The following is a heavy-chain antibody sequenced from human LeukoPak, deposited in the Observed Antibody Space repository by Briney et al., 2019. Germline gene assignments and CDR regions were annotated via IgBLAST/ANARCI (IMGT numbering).Heavy chain of an antibody. J-gene: IGHJ4*02. CDR2: INHSGST. V-gene: IGHV4-34*01. D-gene: IGHD3-10*01. CDR3: ARHGSMVRGPLPDY. Sequence: SETLSLTCAVYGGSFSGYYWSWIRQPPGKGLEWIGEINHSGSTNYNPSLKSRVTISVDTSKNQFSLKLSSVTAADTAVYYCARHGSMVRGPLPDYWGQGTLVTVSS. CDR1: GGSFSGYY.